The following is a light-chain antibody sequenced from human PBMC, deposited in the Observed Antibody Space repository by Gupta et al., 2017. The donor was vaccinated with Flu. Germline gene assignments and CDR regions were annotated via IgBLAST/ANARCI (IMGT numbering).Light chain of an antibody. J-gene: IGKJ2*01. CDR2: GAS. CDR3: QQDNYWPYT. Sequence: EIEMTQSPATLSVSLGERATLSCRASQSISTSLAWYQQKPGQSPRLLIYGASTRATGFPARFSGSGSGTEFILTISSLESADFAVYYCQQDNYWPYTFGQGTKMEIK. CDR1: QSISTS. V-gene: IGKV3-15*01.